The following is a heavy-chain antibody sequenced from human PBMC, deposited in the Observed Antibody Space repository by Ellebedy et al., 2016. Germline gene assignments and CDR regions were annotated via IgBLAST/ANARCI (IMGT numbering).Heavy chain of an antibody. Sequence: GGSLRLSCAASGFTFSSYAIHWVRQAPGKGLEWVAVISYDGSNKYYADSVKGRFTISRDNSKNTLYLQMNSMRAEDTAVYYCARNPLWFGERANWFDPWGQGTLVTVSS. V-gene: IGHV3-30-3*01. CDR2: ISYDGSNK. CDR3: ARNPLWFGERANWFDP. J-gene: IGHJ5*02. CDR1: GFTFSSYA. D-gene: IGHD3-10*01.